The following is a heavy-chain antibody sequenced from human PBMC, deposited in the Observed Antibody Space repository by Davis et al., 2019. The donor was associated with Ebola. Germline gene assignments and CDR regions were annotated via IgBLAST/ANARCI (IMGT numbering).Heavy chain of an antibody. CDR1: GYTFTGDY. CDR2: INPNSGGT. CDR3: ARGVGVLVLMVYAIDY. D-gene: IGHD2-8*01. V-gene: IGHV1-2*06. Sequence: ASVKVSCKASGYTFTGDYMHWVRQAPGQGLEWMGRINPNSGGTNYAQKFQGRVTMTRETSISTAYMELSRLRSDDTAVYYCARGVGVLVLMVYAIDYWGQGTLVTVSS. J-gene: IGHJ4*02.